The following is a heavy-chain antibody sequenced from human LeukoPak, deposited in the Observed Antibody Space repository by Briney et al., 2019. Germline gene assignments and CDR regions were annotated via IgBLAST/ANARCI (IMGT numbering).Heavy chain of an antibody. CDR2: ISGSGGST. D-gene: IGHD3-22*01. Sequence: GGSLRLSCAASGFTFSSYAMSWVRQAPGKGLEWVSAISGSGGSTYYADSVKGRFTISRDNSKNTLYLQMNSLRAEDTAVYYCAKDWGYYYGSSGYHPVQHWGQGTLVTVSS. V-gene: IGHV3-23*01. CDR1: GFTFSSYA. J-gene: IGHJ1*01. CDR3: AKDWGYYYGSSGYHPVQH.